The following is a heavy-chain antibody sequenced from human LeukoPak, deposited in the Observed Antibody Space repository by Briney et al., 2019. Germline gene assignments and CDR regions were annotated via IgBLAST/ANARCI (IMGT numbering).Heavy chain of an antibody. Sequence: GGSLRLSCSASGFTFSSYAVHWVRQAPGKGLEYVSTLSSNGVTTYYADSVKGRFTISRDNSKNTLYLQMASLRPEDTAVYFSVKDRYSSGSPSHFDYWGQGTLVTVSS. D-gene: IGHD3-10*01. V-gene: IGHV3-64D*06. CDR2: LSSNGVTT. CDR3: VKDRYSSGSPSHFDY. J-gene: IGHJ4*02. CDR1: GFTFSSYA.